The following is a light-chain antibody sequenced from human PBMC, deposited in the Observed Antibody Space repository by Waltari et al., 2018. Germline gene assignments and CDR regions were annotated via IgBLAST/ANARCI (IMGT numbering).Light chain of an antibody. CDR3: QQRSNWPQLT. Sequence: EIVLTQSTATLSLSPRERATLSCRASQSVSSYLAWYQQKPGQAPRLLIYDASNRATGIPARFSGSGSGTDFTLTISSLEPEDFAVYYCQQRSNWPQLTFGGGTKVEIK. J-gene: IGKJ4*01. CDR2: DAS. V-gene: IGKV3-11*01. CDR1: QSVSSY.